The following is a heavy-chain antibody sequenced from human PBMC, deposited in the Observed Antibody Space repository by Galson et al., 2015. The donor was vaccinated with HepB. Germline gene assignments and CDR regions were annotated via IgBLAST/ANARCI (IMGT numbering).Heavy chain of an antibody. D-gene: IGHD3-3*01. CDR3: ARVGLEWFRPSYNWFDP. V-gene: IGHV7-4-1*02. J-gene: IGHJ5*02. Sequence: SVKVSCKASGYTFTSYAMNWVRQAPGQGLEWMGWINTNTGNPTYAQGFTGRFVFSLDTSVSTAYLQISSLKAEDTAVYYCARVGLEWFRPSYNWFDPWGQGTLVTVSS. CDR1: GYTFTSYA. CDR2: INTNTGNP.